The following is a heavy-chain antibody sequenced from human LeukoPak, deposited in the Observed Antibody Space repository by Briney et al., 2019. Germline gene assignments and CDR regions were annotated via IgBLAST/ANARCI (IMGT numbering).Heavy chain of an antibody. J-gene: IGHJ4*02. CDR2: ISSSSSYI. D-gene: IGHD5-18*01. Sequence: PGGSLRLSCAASGFTFRSYSMNWVRQAPGKGLEWVSSISSSSSYIYYADSVKGRFTISRDNAKNSLYLQMNSLRAEDTAVYYCARSTGYSYGLDYWGQGTLVTVSS. V-gene: IGHV3-21*01. CDR3: ARSTGYSYGLDY. CDR1: GFTFRSYS.